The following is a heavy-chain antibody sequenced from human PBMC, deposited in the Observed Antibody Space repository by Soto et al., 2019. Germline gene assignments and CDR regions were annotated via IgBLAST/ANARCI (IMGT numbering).Heavy chain of an antibody. D-gene: IGHD2-2*02. CDR1: GFTFSSYA. V-gene: IGHV3-23*01. Sequence: GGSLRRSCAASGFTFSSYAMSWVRQAPGKGLEWVSAISGSGGSTYYADSVKGRFTISRDNSKNTLYLQMNSLRAEDTAVYYCAKVLEEYCSSTSCYNLDYWGQGTLVTVSS. J-gene: IGHJ4*02. CDR3: AKVLEEYCSSTSCYNLDY. CDR2: ISGSGGST.